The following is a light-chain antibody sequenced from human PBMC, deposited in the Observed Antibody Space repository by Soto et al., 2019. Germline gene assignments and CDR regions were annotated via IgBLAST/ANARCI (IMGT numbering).Light chain of an antibody. J-gene: IGKJ1*01. CDR2: WAS. V-gene: IGKV4-1*01. Sequence: DIVMTQSPDSLAVSLFESSTINCKSSQSFLYSSNNKNYLAWYQQKPGQPPKALIYWASTRESGVPDRFSGSGSGTDFTLTISSLQAEDVAVYYCQQYYTTPWTFGQGTKVDIK. CDR1: QSFLYSSNNKNY. CDR3: QQYYTTPWT.